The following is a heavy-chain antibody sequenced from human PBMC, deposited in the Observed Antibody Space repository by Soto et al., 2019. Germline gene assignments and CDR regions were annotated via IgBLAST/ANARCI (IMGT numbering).Heavy chain of an antibody. CDR1: GGSFSGYY. CDR3: ARGKRNRLYYFDY. Sequence: SETLSLTCAVYGGSFSGYYWSWIRQPPGKGLEWIGEINHSGSTNYNPSLKSRVTISVDTSKNQFSLKLSSVTAADTAVYYCARGKRNRLYYFDYWGQGTLVTAPQ. CDR2: INHSGST. J-gene: IGHJ4*02. V-gene: IGHV4-34*01.